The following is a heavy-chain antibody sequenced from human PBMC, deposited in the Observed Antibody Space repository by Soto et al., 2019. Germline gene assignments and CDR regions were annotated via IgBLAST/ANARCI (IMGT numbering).Heavy chain of an antibody. D-gene: IGHD2-15*01. CDR3: ARDWDIVILSVPIPNYNYGMDV. CDR1: GFTFSAYA. CDR2: ISSRSDTL. V-gene: IGHV3-48*02. J-gene: IGHJ6*02. Sequence: GGSLRLSCEGSGFTFSAYAMNWVRQAPGKGLEWVSYISSRSDTLYYADSVKGRFAISRDNAKNSVYLQVNNLRDEDTAVYYCARDWDIVILSVPIPNYNYGMDVWGQGTTVTVSS.